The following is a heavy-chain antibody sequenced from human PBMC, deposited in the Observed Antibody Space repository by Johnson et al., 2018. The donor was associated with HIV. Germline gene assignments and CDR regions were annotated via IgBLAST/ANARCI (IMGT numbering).Heavy chain of an antibody. CDR1: GFTFSSYG. J-gene: IGHJ1*01. V-gene: IGHV3-30*03. D-gene: IGHD5/OR15-5a*01. Sequence: QMLLVESGGGVVQPGRSLRLSCAASGFTFSSYGMHWVRQAPGKGLEWVAVISYDGSNKYYADSVKGRFTISRDNSKNTLFLQMGSLRLEDMAVYYCAREGDGNIVSNGAMWG. CDR3: AREGDGNIVSNGAM. CDR2: ISYDGSNK.